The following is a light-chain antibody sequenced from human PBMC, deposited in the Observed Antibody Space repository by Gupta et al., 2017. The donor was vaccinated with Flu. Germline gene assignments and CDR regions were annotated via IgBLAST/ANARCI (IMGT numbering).Light chain of an antibody. Sequence: SSIIDYHFVSWYQQLPGTAPKLLIYKADRRPSGISNRFSGSKSDESASLSISGLQAEDEADYYCGTLTTTITPGVFGGGTKVTVL. CDR1: SSIIDYHF. CDR3: GTLTTTITPGV. V-gene: IGLV1-51*02. CDR2: KAD. J-gene: IGLJ2*01.